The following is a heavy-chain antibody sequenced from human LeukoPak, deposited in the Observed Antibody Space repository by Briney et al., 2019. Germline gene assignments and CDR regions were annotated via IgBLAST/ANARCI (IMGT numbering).Heavy chain of an antibody. CDR3: ARDSITIFGVVISDFDY. CDR2: ISSSSSYI. D-gene: IGHD3-3*01. J-gene: IGHJ4*02. V-gene: IGHV3-21*01. CDR1: GFTFSSYS. Sequence: PGGSLRLSCAAPGFTFSSYSMNWVRQAPGKGLEWVSSISSSSSYIYYADSVKGRFTISRDNAKNSLYLQMNSLRAEDTAVYYCARDSITIFGVVISDFDYWGQGTLVTVSS.